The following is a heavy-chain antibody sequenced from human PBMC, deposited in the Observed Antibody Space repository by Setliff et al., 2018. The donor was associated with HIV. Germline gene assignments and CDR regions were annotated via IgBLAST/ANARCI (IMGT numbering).Heavy chain of an antibody. D-gene: IGHD3-9*01. J-gene: IGHJ4*02. CDR3: ARGPPATGFSRELDY. Sequence: SETLSLTCSVSGGSISPYYWRWIRQPAGKGLEWIGRIYISGNTIYNPSPKSRVTISVDTSKNQFSLKLSSVTAADAAVYYCARGPPATGFSRELDYWGQGTLVTVSS. CDR2: IYISGNT. CDR1: GGSISPYY. V-gene: IGHV4-4*07.